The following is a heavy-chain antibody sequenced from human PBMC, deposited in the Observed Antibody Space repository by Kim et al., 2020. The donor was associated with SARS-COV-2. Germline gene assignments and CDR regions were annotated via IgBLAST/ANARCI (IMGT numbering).Heavy chain of an antibody. CDR1: GGTFSSYA. J-gene: IGHJ6*02. D-gene: IGHD2-15*01. V-gene: IGHV1-69*04. Sequence: SVKVFCKASGGTFSSYAISWVRQAPGQGLEWMGRIIPIFGIANYAQKFQGRVTITADQSTSTAYMELSSLRSEDTAVYYCASEVVVAATRFNYYYYYGMDVSDRGTGVTVS. CDR3: ASEVVVAATRFNYYYYYGMDV. CDR2: IIPIFGIA.